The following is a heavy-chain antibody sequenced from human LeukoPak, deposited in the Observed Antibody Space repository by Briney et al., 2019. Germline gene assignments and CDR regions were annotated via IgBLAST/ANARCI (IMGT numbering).Heavy chain of an antibody. CDR2: IKQDGSDR. Sequence: GGSLRLSCEASGFTLSSYWMSWVRQAPGKGLEWVANIKQDGSDRYYVDSVKGRFTISRDNAKNSLFLQMNSLRAGDTAVYYCARKPYGHYDYWGQGTLVTVSS. CDR1: GFTLSSYW. D-gene: IGHD4-17*01. J-gene: IGHJ4*02. CDR3: ARKPYGHYDY. V-gene: IGHV3-7*01.